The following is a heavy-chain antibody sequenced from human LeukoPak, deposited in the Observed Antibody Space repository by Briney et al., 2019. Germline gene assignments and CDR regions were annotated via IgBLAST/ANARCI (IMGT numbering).Heavy chain of an antibody. V-gene: IGHV4-30-4*01. D-gene: IGHD5-12*01. CDR2: IYYSGNF. CDR3: ARSRVSGYDYFFDN. J-gene: IGHJ4*02. CDR1: GGSISSGDYY. Sequence: SQTLSLTCTVSGGSISSGDYYWSWIRQPPGKGLEWIGYIYYSGNFFYNLSLKGRVTMSIDTSKNEFTLNLRSVTAADTAVFFCARSRVSGYDYFFDNWGQGTLVTVSS.